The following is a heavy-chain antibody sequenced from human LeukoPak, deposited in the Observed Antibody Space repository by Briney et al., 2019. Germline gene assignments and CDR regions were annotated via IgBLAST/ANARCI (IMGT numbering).Heavy chain of an antibody. CDR1: GFTFSNYA. J-gene: IGHJ4*02. CDR3: AKGGSSNWYYFDY. CDR2: ITGGGGST. V-gene: IGHV3-23*01. D-gene: IGHD6-13*01. Sequence: GGSLRLSCAASGFTFSNYAMTWVRQAPGKGLEWVSDITGGGGSTNYADSVKGRFTISRDNSKNTLYLQMNSLRAEDTAVYYCAKGGSSNWYYFDYWGQGTLGTVSS.